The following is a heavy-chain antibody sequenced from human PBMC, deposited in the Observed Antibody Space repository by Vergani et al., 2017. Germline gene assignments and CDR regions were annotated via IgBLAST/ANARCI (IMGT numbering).Heavy chain of an antibody. J-gene: IGHJ3*01. CDR2: INSKSGAT. V-gene: IGHV1-2*02. CDR1: GYFFSGYF. Sequence: QVQLVLSGAEVKKPGASVRVSCKGYGYFFSGYFMHWVRQAPGQGLEWMGWINSKSGATNSAQKFQGRVTLTRDTTISTAYMELSSLTSDDTAVYYCAAAVVVDAFDVCVQGTMVTVSP. D-gene: IGHD2-15*01. CDR3: AAAVVVDAFDV.